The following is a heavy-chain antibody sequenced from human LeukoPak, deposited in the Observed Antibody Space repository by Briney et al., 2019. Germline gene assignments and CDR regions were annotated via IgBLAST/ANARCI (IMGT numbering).Heavy chain of an antibody. D-gene: IGHD3-9*01. V-gene: IGHV1-2*02. CDR1: GYTFTGYY. CDR2: INPNSGGT. CDR3: ARSGLSITIFNNWFDP. Sequence: GASVRVSCKASGYTFTGYYMHWVRQAPGQGLEWMGWINPNSGGTNYAQKFQGRVTMTRDTSISTAYMELSRLRSDDTAVYYCARSGLSITIFNNWFDPWGQGTLVTVSS. J-gene: IGHJ5*02.